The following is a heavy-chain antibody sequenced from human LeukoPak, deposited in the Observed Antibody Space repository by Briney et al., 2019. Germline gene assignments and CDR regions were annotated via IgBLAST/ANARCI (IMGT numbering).Heavy chain of an antibody. CDR1: GFTFSSYA. J-gene: IGHJ4*02. CDR3: ARDSRSSGSYNFDY. Sequence: PGGSLRLSCAASGFTFSSYAMHWVRQAPGKGLEWVAVISYDGSNKYYADSVKGRFTISRDNSKNTLYLQMNSLRAEDTAVYYCARDSRSSGSYNFDYWGQGTLVTVSS. V-gene: IGHV3-30-3*01. D-gene: IGHD1-26*01. CDR2: ISYDGSNK.